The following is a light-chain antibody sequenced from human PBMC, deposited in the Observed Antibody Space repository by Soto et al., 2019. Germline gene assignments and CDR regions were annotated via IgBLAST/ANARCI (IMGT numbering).Light chain of an antibody. CDR3: CSFAGL. Sequence: QSVLTQPRSVSGSPGQSVAISCAGTSSDVGRYNYVSWYQQYLGKAPKLIIYDVTKRPSGVPDRFSGSKSGNTASLTISGLQAEDEADYYCCSFAGLFGGGTKLTVL. J-gene: IGLJ2*01. V-gene: IGLV2-11*01. CDR1: SSDVGRYNY. CDR2: DVT.